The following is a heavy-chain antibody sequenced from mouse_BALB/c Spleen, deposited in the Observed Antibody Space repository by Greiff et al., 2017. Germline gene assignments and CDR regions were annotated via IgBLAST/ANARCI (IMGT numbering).Heavy chain of an antibody. CDR3: ASYDYDEGAYAMDY. J-gene: IGHJ4*01. V-gene: IGHV3-2*02. D-gene: IGHD2-4*01. Sequence: VQLKESGPGLVKPSQSLSLTCTVTGYSITSDYAWNWIRQFPGNKLEWMGYISYSGSTSYNPSLKSRISITRDTSKNQFFLQLNSVTTEDTATYYCASYDYDEGAYAMDYWGQGTSVTVSS. CDR2: ISYSGST. CDR1: GYSITSDYA.